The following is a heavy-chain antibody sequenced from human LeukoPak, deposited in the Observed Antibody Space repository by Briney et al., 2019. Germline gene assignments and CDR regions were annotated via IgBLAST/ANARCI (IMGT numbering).Heavy chain of an antibody. CDR2: ISGSGGST. Sequence: PGRSLRLSCAASGFTFSSYGMHWVRQAPGKGLEWVSAISGSGGSTYYADSVKGRFTISRDNSKNTLYLQMNSLRAEDTAVYYCVKEISDYYGMDVWGQGTTVTVSS. CDR3: VKEISDYYGMDV. CDR1: GFTFSSYG. D-gene: IGHD2/OR15-2a*01. J-gene: IGHJ6*02. V-gene: IGHV3-23*01.